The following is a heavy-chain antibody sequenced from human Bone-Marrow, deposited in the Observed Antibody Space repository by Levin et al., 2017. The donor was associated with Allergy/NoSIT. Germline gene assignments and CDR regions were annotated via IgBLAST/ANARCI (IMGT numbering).Heavy chain of an antibody. CDR1: GYTFTSYD. D-gene: IGHD3-22*01. CDR3: ARRTSHDNSGKIIDY. V-gene: IGHV1-8*01. Sequence: ASVKVSCRASGYTFTSYDINWVRQATGQGLEWMGWMNPNSGNTGYAQKFQGRVTMTRNTSISTAYMELSSLTSEDTAVFYCARRTSHDNSGKIIDYWGQGTLVTVSS. J-gene: IGHJ4*02. CDR2: MNPNSGNT.